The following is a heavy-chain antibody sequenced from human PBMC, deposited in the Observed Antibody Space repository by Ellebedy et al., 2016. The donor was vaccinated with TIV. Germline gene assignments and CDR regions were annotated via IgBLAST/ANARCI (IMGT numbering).Heavy chain of an antibody. CDR2: ISAGGDAI. CDR1: GLSFTNAW. Sequence: GESLKISXAASGLSFTNAWMSWVRQAPGKGLEWVSYISAGGDAIDYADSVKGRFTISRDNAKTSVYLQMNSLRVDDTATYYCAKDHPNWANDYWGQGALVTVSS. V-gene: IGHV3-11*04. CDR3: AKDHPNWANDY. J-gene: IGHJ4*02. D-gene: IGHD7-27*01.